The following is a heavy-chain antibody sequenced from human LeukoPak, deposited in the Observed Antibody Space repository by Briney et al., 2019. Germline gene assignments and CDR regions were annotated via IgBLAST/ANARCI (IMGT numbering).Heavy chain of an antibody. D-gene: IGHD3-22*01. CDR2: ISGSGGST. CDR3: AKDQPYYYDSSGYPDY. CDR1: GFTFSSYA. Sequence: PGGSLRLSCAASGFTFSSYAMSWVRQAPGKGLEWVSAISGSGGSTYYADSVKGRFTISRDNSKNTLYLQMNSLRAEDTAVYYCAKDQPYYYDSSGYPDYWGQGTLVTVSS. J-gene: IGHJ4*02. V-gene: IGHV3-23*01.